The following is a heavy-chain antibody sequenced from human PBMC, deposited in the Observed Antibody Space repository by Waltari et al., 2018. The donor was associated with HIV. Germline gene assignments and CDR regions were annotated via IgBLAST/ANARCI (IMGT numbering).Heavy chain of an antibody. V-gene: IGHV1-2*02. Sequence: QVQLVQSGAELKKSGASVKVSCKPSGYTFTDYYIHWVRQAPEQGLEWMGWINIDSGGTNFSQSFRGRVTRTRDRSISTAYMQLSSLGSDDTAIYYCTRAQSHVHGLDVWGQGTTVTVSS. CDR1: GYTFTDYY. CDR3: TRAQSHVHGLDV. J-gene: IGHJ6*02. CDR2: INIDSGGT.